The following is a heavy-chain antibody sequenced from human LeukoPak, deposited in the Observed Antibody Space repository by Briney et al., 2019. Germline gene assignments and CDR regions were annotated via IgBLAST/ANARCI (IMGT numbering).Heavy chain of an antibody. CDR2: ISGSGGST. V-gene: IGHV3-23*01. J-gene: IGHJ5*02. CDR3: AKDRNSGNNWFDP. CDR1: GLSFSSYT. Sequence: GGSLRLSCAPSGLSFSSYTIHWVRQAPGKGLEWVSAISGSGGSTCYADSVKGRFTISRDNSKNTLYLQMNSLRAEDTAVYYCAKDRNSGNNWFDPWGQGTLVTVSS. D-gene: IGHD1-26*01.